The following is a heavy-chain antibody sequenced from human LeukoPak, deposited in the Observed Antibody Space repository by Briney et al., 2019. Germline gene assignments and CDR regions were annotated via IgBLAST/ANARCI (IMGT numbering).Heavy chain of an antibody. J-gene: IGHJ6*03. CDR2: ISGSGGST. CDR3: AKGGDYYYYYMDV. V-gene: IGHV3-23*01. CDR1: GFTFSSYA. Sequence: TGGSLRLSCAASGFTFSSYAMSWVRQAPGKGLEWVSAISGSGGSTYYADSVKGRFTLSRDNSKNTLYLQMNSLRAEDTAVYYCAKGGDYYYYYMDVWGKGTTVTVSS.